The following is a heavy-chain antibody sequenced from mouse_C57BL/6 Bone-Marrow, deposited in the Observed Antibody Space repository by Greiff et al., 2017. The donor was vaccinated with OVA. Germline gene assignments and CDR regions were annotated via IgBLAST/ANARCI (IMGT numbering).Heavy chain of an antibody. V-gene: IGHV1-63*01. CDR1: GYTFTNYW. D-gene: IGHD1-1*01. Sequence: QVQLQQSGAELVRPGTSVKMSCKASGYTFTNYWIGWAKQRPGHGLEWIGDIYPGGGYTNYNEKFKGKATLTADKSSSTAYMQFSSLTSEDSAIYYCARGSLYYYGSSFAYWGQGTLVTVSA. CDR3: ARGSLYYYGSSFAY. CDR2: IYPGGGYT. J-gene: IGHJ3*01.